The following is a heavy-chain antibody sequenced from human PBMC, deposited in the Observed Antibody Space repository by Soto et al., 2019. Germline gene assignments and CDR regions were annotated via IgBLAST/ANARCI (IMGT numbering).Heavy chain of an antibody. V-gene: IGHV3-23*01. CDR3: AAPRDEYGSGISWFTYGMDV. Sequence: GGSLRLSCLASGFTFSDYAMTWVRHVPGRGLEWVSSLNGAGGSTYYADSVRGRFTISRDNSQNTLFLQMNRLTVDDTTIYYCAAPRDEYGSGISWFTYGMDVWGQGTTVTVSS. CDR1: GFTFSDYA. D-gene: IGHD3-10*01. J-gene: IGHJ6*02. CDR2: LNGAGGST.